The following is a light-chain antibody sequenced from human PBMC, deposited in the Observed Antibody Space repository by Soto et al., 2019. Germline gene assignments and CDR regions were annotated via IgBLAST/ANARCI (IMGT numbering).Light chain of an antibody. J-gene: IGKJ5*01. CDR2: EAS. V-gene: IGKV1-5*03. CDR1: QSFSNW. Sequence: DVHMTQSPSSVSASVGYRFTITCRASQSFSNWLDWYQQKPGKAPKLLIYEASSLESGVPSRFSGSGSGTEFTLTISSLQPDDVETYYCQQYNSYSRTFGQGTRLEIK. CDR3: QQYNSYSRT.